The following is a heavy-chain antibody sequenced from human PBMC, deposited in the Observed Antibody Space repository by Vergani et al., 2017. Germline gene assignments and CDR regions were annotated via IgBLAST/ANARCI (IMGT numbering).Heavy chain of an antibody. CDR3: TRQLLAYCGGDCYGYWYFDL. V-gene: IGHV3-73*02. J-gene: IGHJ2*01. D-gene: IGHD2-21*02. CDR2: IRSKPKRYAT. CDR1: LFPFPPXS. Sequence: EVQLVESGGGLVQPRGSLTLSSPSSLFPFPPXSLPCVPPPPAPALVCVALIRSKPKRYATAYAASVKGRFSISRDDSKNTAYLQMNSLKTEDTAVYYCTRQLLAYCGGDCYGYWYFDLWGRGTLVTVSS.